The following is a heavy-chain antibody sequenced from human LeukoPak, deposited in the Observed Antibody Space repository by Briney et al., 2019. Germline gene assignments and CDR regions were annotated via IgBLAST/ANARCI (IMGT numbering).Heavy chain of an antibody. D-gene: IGHD2-2*02. CDR3: ARELVMYQPLLYRGFDY. J-gene: IGHJ4*02. Sequence: GGSLRLSCAASGFTFSSYAMHWVRQAPGKGLEWVAVISYDGSNKYYADSVKGRFTISRDNSKNTLYLQMNSLRAEDTAVYYCARELVMYQPLLYRGFDYWGQGTLVTVSS. CDR2: ISYDGSNK. CDR1: GFTFSSYA. V-gene: IGHV3-30-3*01.